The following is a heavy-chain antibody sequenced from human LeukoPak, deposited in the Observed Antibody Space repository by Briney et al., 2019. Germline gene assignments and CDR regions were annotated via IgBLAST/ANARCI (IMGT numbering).Heavy chain of an antibody. J-gene: IGHJ5*02. D-gene: IGHD2-15*01. Sequence: SETRSLTCAVYGGSFSNYYWGWIRQPLGKGREWIGSIYCSGRTYYNPSLKSRVTISVDTSKNQFSLKLSSVTAADTAVYHCARHFYCSGDTCSVGWFDPWGQGTLVTVSS. V-gene: IGHV4-39*01. CDR3: ARHFYCSGDTCSVGWFDP. CDR2: IYCSGRT. CDR1: GGSFSNYY.